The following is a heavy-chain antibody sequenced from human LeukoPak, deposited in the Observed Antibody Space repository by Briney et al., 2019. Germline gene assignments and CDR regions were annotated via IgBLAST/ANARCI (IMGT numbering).Heavy chain of an antibody. J-gene: IGHJ4*02. CDR2: ISGDGGST. CDR1: GFTFDDYA. Sequence: GGSLRLSCAASGFTFDDYAMHWVRQAPGKGLEWVSLISGDGGSTYYADSVKGRFTISRDNSKNSLYLQMNSLRTEDTALYYCAKDLVPPQSLYYGDYVGFDYWGQGTLVTVSS. CDR3: AKDLVPPQSLYYGDYVGFDY. D-gene: IGHD4-17*01. V-gene: IGHV3-43*02.